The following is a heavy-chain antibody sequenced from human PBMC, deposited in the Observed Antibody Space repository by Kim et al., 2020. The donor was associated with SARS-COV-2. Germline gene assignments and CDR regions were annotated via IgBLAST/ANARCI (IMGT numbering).Heavy chain of an antibody. J-gene: IGHJ4*02. CDR3: ARGGGITMVRGVIPLPDY. Sequence: ASVKVSCKASGYTFTGYYMHWVRQAPGQGLEWMGRINPNSGGTNYAQKFQGRVTMTRDTSISTAYMELSRLRSDDTAVYYCARGGGITMVRGVIPLPDYWGQGTLVTVSS. CDR1: GYTFTGYY. D-gene: IGHD3-10*01. CDR2: INPNSGGT. V-gene: IGHV1-2*06.